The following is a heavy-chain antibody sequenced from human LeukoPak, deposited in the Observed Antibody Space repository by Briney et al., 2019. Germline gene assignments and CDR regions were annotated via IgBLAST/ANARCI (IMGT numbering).Heavy chain of an antibody. CDR1: GFTFSRYG. J-gene: IGHJ4*02. D-gene: IGHD3-22*01. Sequence: SGGSLRLSCAASGFTFSRYGMNWVRQTPGKGLEWVATISGSGYTTYYADSVKGRLTISRDNSKNTLYLEMNNLRAEDTAVYYCAKARSGYDYQVEYWGQGTLVTVSS. CDR3: AKARSGYDYQVEY. CDR2: ISGSGYTT. V-gene: IGHV3-23*01.